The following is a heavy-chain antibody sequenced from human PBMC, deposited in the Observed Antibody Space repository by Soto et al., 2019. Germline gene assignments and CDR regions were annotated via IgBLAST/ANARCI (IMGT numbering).Heavy chain of an antibody. J-gene: IGHJ4*02. CDR1: GGSFSGYY. V-gene: IGHV4-34*01. Sequence: SETLSLTCAVYGGSFSGYYWSWIRQPPGKGLEWIGEINHSGSTNYNPSLKTRVTISVDTYKNQFSLKLSSVTAADKAVYYCARGVYYGSGSYPRRAFDYWGEGTLVTV. CDR3: ARGVYYGSGSYPRRAFDY. D-gene: IGHD3-10*01. CDR2: INHSGST.